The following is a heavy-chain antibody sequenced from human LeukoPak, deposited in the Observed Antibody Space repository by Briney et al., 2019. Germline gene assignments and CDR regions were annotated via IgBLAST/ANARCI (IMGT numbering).Heavy chain of an antibody. D-gene: IGHD4-17*01. V-gene: IGHV3-7*03. CDR2: IKQDGSEK. Sequence: GGSLRLSCAASGVTFSSYWMSWGRQAPGKGLEGVANIKQDGSEKYYVDSVEGRFTISRDNAKNSLYLQMNSLRAEDTAVYYCARRPFYGDSYYFDYWGQGTLVTVSS. CDR3: ARRPFYGDSYYFDY. J-gene: IGHJ4*02. CDR1: GVTFSSYW.